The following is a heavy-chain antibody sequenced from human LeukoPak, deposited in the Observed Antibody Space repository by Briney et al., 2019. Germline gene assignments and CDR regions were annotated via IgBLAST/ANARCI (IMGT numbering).Heavy chain of an antibody. D-gene: IGHD5-12*01. Sequence: PGGSLRLSCAASGFTFSSYEMNWVRQAPGKGLEWVSYISSSGSTIYYADSVKGRFTISRDNAKNSLYLQMNSLRAEDTAVYYCARRTRTTISWFDPWGQGTLVTVSS. V-gene: IGHV3-48*03. CDR1: GFTFSSYE. CDR3: ARRTRTTISWFDP. CDR2: ISSSGSTI. J-gene: IGHJ5*02.